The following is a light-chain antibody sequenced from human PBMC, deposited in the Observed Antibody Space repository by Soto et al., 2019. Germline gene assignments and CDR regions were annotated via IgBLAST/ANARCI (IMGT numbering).Light chain of an antibody. CDR2: WAS. V-gene: IGKV4-1*01. CDR1: QSVLYTSNNKNY. J-gene: IGKJ2*03. Sequence: DIVMTQSPDSLAVSLGERATVNCKSSQSVLYTSNNKNYLAWYQQKPGQPPKLLIHWASIRESGVPDRFSGSGSGTDFTLTISSLQAEDVAVYYCQQYYSAPYSFGQGTKLQIK. CDR3: QQYYSAPYS.